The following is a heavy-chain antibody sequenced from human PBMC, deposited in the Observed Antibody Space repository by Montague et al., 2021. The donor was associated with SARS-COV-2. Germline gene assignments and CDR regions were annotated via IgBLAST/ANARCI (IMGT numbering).Heavy chain of an antibody. V-gene: IGHV3-30*07. CDR1: GFIFSSYS. D-gene: IGHD5-18*01. Sequence: SLRLSCAASGFIFSSYSIHWVRQAAGKGLECVGVISGTGAARHYAPSVEGRFTISRDNSKNTLYLQMNSLRVEDSAMYYCVRDGDNGYDELDYWGQGTLVTVSS. CDR3: VRDGDNGYDELDY. CDR2: ISGTGAAR. J-gene: IGHJ4*02.